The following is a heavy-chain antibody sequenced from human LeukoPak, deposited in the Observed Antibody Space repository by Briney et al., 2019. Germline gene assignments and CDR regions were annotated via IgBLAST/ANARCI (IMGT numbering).Heavy chain of an antibody. J-gene: IGHJ4*02. CDR3: ARDLEGPGMLGY. D-gene: IGHD3-10*02. CDR1: GYTVSSNY. V-gene: IGHV3-53*04. Sequence: GGSLRLSCAASGYTVSSNYMSWVRQAPGKGLEWVSVTHSVGSTYYADSVKGRFTISRHNSKNTLYLQMNSLRAEDTAVYYCARDLEGPGMLGYWGQGTLVTVSS. CDR2: THSVGST.